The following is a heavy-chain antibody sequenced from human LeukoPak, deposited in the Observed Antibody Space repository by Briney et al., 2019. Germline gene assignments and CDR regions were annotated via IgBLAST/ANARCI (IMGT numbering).Heavy chain of an antibody. Sequence: ASVKVSCKASGYTFTGYYMHWVRQAPGQGLEWMGRINPNSGGTNYAQKIQGRVTMTRGTSISTDYMELSRLRSDDTAVYYCARVPIPYGSGSYYKGGGGWFDPWGQGTLVTVSS. CDR1: GYTFTGYY. CDR3: ARVPIPYGSGSYYKGGGGWFDP. V-gene: IGHV1-2*06. J-gene: IGHJ5*02. CDR2: INPNSGGT. D-gene: IGHD3-10*01.